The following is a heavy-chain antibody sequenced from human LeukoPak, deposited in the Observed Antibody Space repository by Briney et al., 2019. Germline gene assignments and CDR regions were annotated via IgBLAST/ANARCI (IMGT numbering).Heavy chain of an antibody. J-gene: IGHJ4*02. V-gene: IGHV4-34*01. Sequence: SETLSLTCAVYGGSFSGYYWSWIRQPPGKGLEWIGEINHSGSTNYNPSLKSRVTISVDTSKNQFSLKLSSVTAADTAVYYCARRPSSGWPHNRLNDYWGQGTLVTVSS. CDR3: ARRPSSGWPHNRLNDY. CDR1: GGSFSGYY. CDR2: INHSGST. D-gene: IGHD6-19*01.